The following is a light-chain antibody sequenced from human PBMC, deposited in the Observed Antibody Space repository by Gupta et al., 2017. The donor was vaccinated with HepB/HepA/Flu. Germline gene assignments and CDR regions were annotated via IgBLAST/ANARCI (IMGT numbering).Light chain of an antibody. CDR1: QSVSSS. CDR3: QQRSNWPPGCS. J-gene: IGKJ2*04. V-gene: IGKV3-11*01. CDR2: DAS. Sequence: EIVLTQSPATLSLSPGERATLSCRASQSVSSSLAWFQQKPGQAPRLLIYDASSRATGIPARFSGSGSGTDFTLTISSLEPADFAVYYCQQRSNWPPGCSFGQGTKLEIK.